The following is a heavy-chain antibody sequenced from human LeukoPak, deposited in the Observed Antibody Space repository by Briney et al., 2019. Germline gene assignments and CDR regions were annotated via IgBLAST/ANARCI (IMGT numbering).Heavy chain of an antibody. CDR3: ARDPGAYYYDSGDY. CDR2: INTNTGNP. D-gene: IGHD3-22*01. Sequence: WASVKVSCKASGYTFTSYAMNWVRQAPGQGLEWMGWINTNTGNPTYAQGFTGRFVFSLDTSVSTAYLQISSLKAEDTAVYYCARDPGAYYYDSGDYWGQGTLVTVSS. J-gene: IGHJ4*02. V-gene: IGHV7-4-1*02. CDR1: GYTFTSYA.